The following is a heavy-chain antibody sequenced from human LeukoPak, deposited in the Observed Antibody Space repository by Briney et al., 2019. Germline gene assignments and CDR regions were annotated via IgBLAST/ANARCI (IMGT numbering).Heavy chain of an antibody. V-gene: IGHV3-53*01. J-gene: IGHJ3*02. Sequence: GGSLRLSCAASGFTVSSNYMSWVRQAPGKGLEWVSVIYSGGSTYYADSVKGRFTISRDNSKNTLYLQMNSLRAEDTAVYYCARQYSSGWYWGVFDIWGQGTMVTVSS. CDR1: GFTVSSNY. CDR3: ARQYSSGWYWGVFDI. CDR2: IYSGGST. D-gene: IGHD6-19*01.